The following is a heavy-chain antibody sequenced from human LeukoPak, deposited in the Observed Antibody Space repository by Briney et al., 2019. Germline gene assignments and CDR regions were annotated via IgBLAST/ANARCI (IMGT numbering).Heavy chain of an antibody. CDR2: IYPGDSDT. CDR3: ARQGSSGWSPPHDAFDI. J-gene: IGHJ3*02. Sequence: GESLKISCKGSGYSFTSYWIGWVRQMPGKGLEWMGIIYPGDSDTRYSPSFQGQVTISTDKSISTAYLQWSSLKASDTAMYYCARQGSSGWSPPHDAFDIWGQGTMVTVSS. V-gene: IGHV5-51*01. D-gene: IGHD6-19*01. CDR1: GYSFTSYW.